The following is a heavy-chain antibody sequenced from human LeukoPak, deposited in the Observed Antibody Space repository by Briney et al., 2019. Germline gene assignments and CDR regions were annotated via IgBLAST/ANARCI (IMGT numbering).Heavy chain of an antibody. V-gene: IGHV1-18*01. CDR3: ARDLITMVRGVWGD. CDR1: GYTFTSYG. CDR2: ISAYNGNT. J-gene: IGHJ4*02. D-gene: IGHD3-10*01. Sequence: RASVKVSCKASGYTFTSYGISWVRQAPGQGLEWMGWISAYNGNTNYAQKLQGRVTMTTDTSTSTAYMELRSLRSDDTAVYYCARDLITMVRGVWGDWGQGTLVTVSS.